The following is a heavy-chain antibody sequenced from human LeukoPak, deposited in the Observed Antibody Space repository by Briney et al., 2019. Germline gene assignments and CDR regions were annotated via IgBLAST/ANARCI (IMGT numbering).Heavy chain of an antibody. CDR1: GYSISSGYY. CDR3: ARAQGYCSGGSCYRSGYNWLDP. Sequence: SETLSPTCAVSGYSISSGYYWGWIRPPPGKGLEWIGSIYHSGSTYYNPSLKSRVTISVDTSKNQFSLKLSSVTAADTAVYYCARAQGYCSGGSCYRSGYNWLDPWGQGTLVTVSS. J-gene: IGHJ5*02. CDR2: IYHSGST. V-gene: IGHV4-38-2*01. D-gene: IGHD2-15*01.